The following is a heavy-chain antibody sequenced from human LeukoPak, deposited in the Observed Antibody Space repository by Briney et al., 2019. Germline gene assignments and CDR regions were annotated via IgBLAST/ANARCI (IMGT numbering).Heavy chain of an antibody. CDR3: AREEGKDYYDSSGYHKDDAFDI. V-gene: IGHV4-38-2*02. Sequence: SETLPLTCTVSGYSISSGYYWGWIRQPPGKGLEWIGSIYHSGSTYYNPSLKSRVTISVDTSKNQFSLKLSSVTAADTAVYYCAREEGKDYYDSSGYHKDDAFDIWGQGTMVTVSS. J-gene: IGHJ3*02. CDR2: IYHSGST. CDR1: GYSISSGYY. D-gene: IGHD3-22*01.